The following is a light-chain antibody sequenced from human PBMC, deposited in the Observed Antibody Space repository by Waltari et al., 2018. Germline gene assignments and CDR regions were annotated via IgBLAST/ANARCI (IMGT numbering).Light chain of an antibody. CDR1: QSISTY. V-gene: IGKV3-20*01. CDR2: HAS. J-gene: IGKJ1*01. CDR3: QHYESLPVT. Sequence: EIVLTQSPGTLSLSPGEIATPSCRAGQSISTYLAWYQQKPDQAPRLLIYHASSRAAGIPDRFSGSGSGTDFSLSISRLEPEDFAVYYCQHYESLPVTFGQGTNVEIK.